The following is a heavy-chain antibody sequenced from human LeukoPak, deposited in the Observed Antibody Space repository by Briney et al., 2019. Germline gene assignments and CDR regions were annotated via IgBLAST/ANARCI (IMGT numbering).Heavy chain of an antibody. V-gene: IGHV3-30*02. CDR2: IRYDGSNK. CDR3: AKGDVWELRPDY. CDR1: GFTFSSYG. Sequence: PGGSLRLSCAASGFTFSSYGMHWVRQAPGKGLEWVAFIRYDGSNKYYADSVKGRFTISRDNSKNTLYLQMNSLRAEDTAVYYCAKGDVWELRPDYWGQGTLVTVSS. D-gene: IGHD1-26*01. J-gene: IGHJ4*02.